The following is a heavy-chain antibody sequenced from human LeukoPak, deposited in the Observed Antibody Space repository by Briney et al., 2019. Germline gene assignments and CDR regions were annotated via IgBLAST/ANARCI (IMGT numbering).Heavy chain of an antibody. Sequence: PSETLSLTCSVSGYSIGSGYDWAWIRQAPGKGLEWIGSINYSGRTYYNPSLKSRVTISVDTSKNQFSLKMTSVTAADTAVYYCAKDRYYYDSSGSSFDAFDIWGQGTMVTVSS. V-gene: IGHV4-38-2*02. CDR2: INYSGRT. CDR1: GYSIGSGYD. CDR3: AKDRYYYDSSGSSFDAFDI. J-gene: IGHJ3*02. D-gene: IGHD3-22*01.